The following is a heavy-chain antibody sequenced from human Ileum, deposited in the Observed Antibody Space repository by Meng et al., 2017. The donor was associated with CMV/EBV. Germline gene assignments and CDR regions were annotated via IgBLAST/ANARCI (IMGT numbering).Heavy chain of an antibody. CDR3: AQSSRAFDI. V-gene: IGHV4-59*01. J-gene: IGHJ3*02. CDR2: IYSSGST. Sequence: SETLSLTCTVSGGSISSYYWSWIRQPPGKGLEWIGYIYSSGSTNYNPSLKSRVTISMDTFKNQFSLKLRSVTAADTAVYNCAQSSRAFDIWGHGKMVTVSS. CDR1: GGSISSYY. D-gene: IGHD3-10*01.